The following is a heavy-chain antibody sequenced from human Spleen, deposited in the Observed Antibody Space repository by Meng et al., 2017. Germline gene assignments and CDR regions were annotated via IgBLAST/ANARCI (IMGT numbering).Heavy chain of an antibody. CDR2: ISAGGLST. J-gene: IGHJ4*02. Sequence: GESLKISCAASGFTFSDKYMSWIRQAPGKGLEWVSTISAGGLSTYYADTIKGRFTISRDNSKNTLYLQMNGLRAEDTAVYYCARDRVTYSSMSSDYWGQGTLVTVSS. CDR1: GFTFSDKY. D-gene: IGHD2-2*01. CDR3: ARDRVTYSSMSSDY. V-gene: IGHV3-23*01.